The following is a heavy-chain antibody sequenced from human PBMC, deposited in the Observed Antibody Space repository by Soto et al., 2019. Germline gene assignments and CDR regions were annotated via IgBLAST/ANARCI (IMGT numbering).Heavy chain of an antibody. CDR3: AREDAGGSYFDY. CDR2: INAGNGNT. J-gene: IGHJ4*02. Sequence: ASVKVSCKASGYTFTSYAMHWVRQAPGQRLEWMGWINAGNGNTKYSQKFQGRVTITRDTSASTAYMELSSLRSEDTAVYYCAREDAGGSYFDYWGQGTLVTVSS. D-gene: IGHD3-16*01. CDR1: GYTFTSYA. V-gene: IGHV1-3*01.